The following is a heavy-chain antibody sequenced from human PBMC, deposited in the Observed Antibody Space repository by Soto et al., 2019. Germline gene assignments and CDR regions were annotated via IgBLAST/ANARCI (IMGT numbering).Heavy chain of an antibody. Sequence: GGSLRLSCAASGFTFSDYYMSWIRQAPGKGLEWVSYISSSSSYTNYADSVKGRFTISRDNAKNSLYLQMNSLRAEDTVVYYCATVQVVAASDAFDIWGQGTMVTVSS. J-gene: IGHJ3*02. CDR3: ATVQVVAASDAFDI. D-gene: IGHD2-15*01. CDR1: GFTFSDYY. V-gene: IGHV3-11*03. CDR2: ISSSSSYT.